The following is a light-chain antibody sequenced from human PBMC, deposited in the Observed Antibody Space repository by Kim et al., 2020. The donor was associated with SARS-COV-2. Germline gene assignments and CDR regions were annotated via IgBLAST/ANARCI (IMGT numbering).Light chain of an antibody. CDR2: YDT. Sequence: SYELTQPPSVSEAPGKTATITCGGDDIGTKSVHWYQQKPGQAPVLVIYYDTDRPSGIPERFSASNSGNTATLTVSRVEAGDEADYYCQVWDSGNDHWVFG. CDR3: QVWDSGNDHWV. CDR1: DIGTKS. V-gene: IGLV3-21*04. J-gene: IGLJ3*02.